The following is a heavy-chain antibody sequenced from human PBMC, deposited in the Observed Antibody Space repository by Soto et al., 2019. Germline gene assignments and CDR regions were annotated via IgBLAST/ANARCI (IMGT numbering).Heavy chain of an antibody. CDR2: ISSSSSTI. J-gene: IGHJ4*02. CDR3: ASEDATYYYGSGSYPPGY. V-gene: IGHV3-48*02. Sequence: PMRLSWAASGCTFSSYSMSRVSQAQGKGLEWVSYISSSSSTIYYADSVKGRFTISRDNAKNSLYLQMNSLRDEDTAVYYCASEDATYYYGSGSYPPGYWGQGTLVTVSS. CDR1: GCTFSSYS. D-gene: IGHD3-10*01.